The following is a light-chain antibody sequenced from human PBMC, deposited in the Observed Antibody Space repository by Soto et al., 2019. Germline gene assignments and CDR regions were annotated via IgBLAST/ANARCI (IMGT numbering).Light chain of an antibody. CDR3: QQYGGSPLYT. V-gene: IGKV3-20*01. J-gene: IGKJ2*01. CDR2: GAS. Sequence: EIVLTQSPGTLSLSPGDRATLSCRASQSVSSSDLAWYQQKPGQAPRLLIYGASTRATGIPDRFSGSGSGTDFTLTISRLEPEDVAVDYCQQYGGSPLYTFGQGTKLEIK. CDR1: QSVSSSD.